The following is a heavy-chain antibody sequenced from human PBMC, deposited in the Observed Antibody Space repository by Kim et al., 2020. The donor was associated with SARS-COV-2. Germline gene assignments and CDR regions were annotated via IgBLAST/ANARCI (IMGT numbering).Heavy chain of an antibody. CDR2: ISSSSSTM. CDR3: AREEVGWSNSYYYYGMDV. V-gene: IGHV3-48*02. D-gene: IGHD2-15*01. J-gene: IGHJ6*02. Sequence: GGSLRLSCAASGFTFSSYSMNWVRQAPGKGLEWVSYISSSSSTMYYADSVKGRFTISRDNAKNSLYLQMNSLRDEDTAVYYCAREEVGWSNSYYYYGMDVWGQGTTVTVSS. CDR1: GFTFSSYS.